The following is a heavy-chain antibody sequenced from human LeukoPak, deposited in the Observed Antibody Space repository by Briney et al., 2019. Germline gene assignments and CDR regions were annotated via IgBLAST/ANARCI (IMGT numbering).Heavy chain of an antibody. CDR3: AKGDYYDSSFDY. D-gene: IGHD3-22*01. CDR1: GFTFSAYA. Sequence: GGSLRLSCAASGFTFSAYAMSWVRQAPGKGLERVSTISGSGGSTYYADSVKGRFTISRDKSKNTLYLQMNSLRAENTAVYYCAKGDYYDSSFDYWGQGTLVTVSS. J-gene: IGHJ4*02. CDR2: ISGSGGST. V-gene: IGHV3-23*01.